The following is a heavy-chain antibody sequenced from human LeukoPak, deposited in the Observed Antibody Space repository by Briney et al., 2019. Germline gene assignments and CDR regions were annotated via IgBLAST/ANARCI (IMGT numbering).Heavy chain of an antibody. Sequence: GGSLRLSCAASGFTVSSNYMSWVRQAPGKGLEWVSVIYSGGSTYYADSVKGRFIISRDNSKNTLYLHMNSLRAEDTAVYYCARAAVSNDAFDIWGQGTMVTVSS. CDR3: ARAAVSNDAFDI. CDR1: GFTVSSNY. J-gene: IGHJ3*02. V-gene: IGHV3-66*01. D-gene: IGHD6-13*01. CDR2: IYSGGST.